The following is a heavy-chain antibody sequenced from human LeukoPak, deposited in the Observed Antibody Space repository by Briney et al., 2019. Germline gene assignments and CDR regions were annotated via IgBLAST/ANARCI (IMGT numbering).Heavy chain of an antibody. CDR2: ISWNSGSI. D-gene: IGHD6-19*01. CDR1: GFTFDDYA. CDR3: AKDMRVYSSGWYLVPDAFDI. J-gene: IGHJ3*02. Sequence: GGSLRLSCAASGFTFDDYAMHWVRQAPGKGLEWVSGISWNSGSIGYADSVKGRFTISRDNAKNSLYLQMSSLRAEDTALYYCAKDMRVYSSGWYLVPDAFDIWGQGTMVTVSS. V-gene: IGHV3-9*01.